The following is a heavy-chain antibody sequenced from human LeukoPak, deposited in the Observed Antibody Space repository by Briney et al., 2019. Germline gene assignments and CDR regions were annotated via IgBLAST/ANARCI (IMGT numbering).Heavy chain of an antibody. J-gene: IGHJ4*02. CDR1: GFTFSSYG. CDR2: IRYDGSNK. D-gene: IGHD2-15*01. Sequence: GGPLRLSCAASGFTFSSYGMHWVRQAPGKGLEWVAFIRYDGSNKYYADSVKGRFTISRDNSKNTLYLQMNSLRAEDTAVYYCAKDSPHSGGGYFDYWGQGTLVTVSS. V-gene: IGHV3-30*02. CDR3: AKDSPHSGGGYFDY.